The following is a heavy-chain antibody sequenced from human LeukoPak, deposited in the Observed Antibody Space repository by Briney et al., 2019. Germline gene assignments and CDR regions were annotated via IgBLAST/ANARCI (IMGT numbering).Heavy chain of an antibody. V-gene: IGHV4-59*01. J-gene: IGHJ6*02. Sequence: SETLSLTCTVSGGSISSYYWSWIRQPPGKGLEWIGYIYYSGSTNYNPSLKSRVTISVDTSKNQFSLKLSSVTAADTAVYYCARGNYDFWSGYYFHPPGDYYYYGMNVWGQGTTVTVSS. D-gene: IGHD3-3*01. CDR1: GGSISSYY. CDR2: IYYSGST. CDR3: ARGNYDFWSGYYFHPPGDYYYYGMNV.